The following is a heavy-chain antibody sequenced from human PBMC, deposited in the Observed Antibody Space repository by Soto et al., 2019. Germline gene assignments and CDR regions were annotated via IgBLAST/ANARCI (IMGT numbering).Heavy chain of an antibody. CDR2: INSDGRSI. CDR3: AAQGYCSGGTCGGY. Sequence: EVQLVESGGGLVQPGGSLRLSCAASGFTFSSYWMHWVRRAPGKGLVWVSRINSDGRSISYVDSVKGRFTMSRDNAKNTLYLQMDSLRAEYTAMYYCAAQGYCSGGTCGGYWGQGTLVTVSS. J-gene: IGHJ4*02. V-gene: IGHV3-74*01. CDR1: GFTFSSYW. D-gene: IGHD2-15*01.